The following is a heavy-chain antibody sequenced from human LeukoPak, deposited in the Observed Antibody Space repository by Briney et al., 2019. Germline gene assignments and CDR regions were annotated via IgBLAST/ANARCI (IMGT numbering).Heavy chain of an antibody. CDR2: MNPNSGNT. Sequence: ASVNVSFKASVYTFTNYDINWVRQATGQGLEWMGWMNPNSGNTGYAQKFQGRVTITRNTSISTAYMELSSLRSEDTAVYYCARARGYYPDYWGQGTLVTVSS. D-gene: IGHD5-12*01. V-gene: IGHV1-8*03. J-gene: IGHJ4*02. CDR1: VYTFTNYD. CDR3: ARARGYYPDY.